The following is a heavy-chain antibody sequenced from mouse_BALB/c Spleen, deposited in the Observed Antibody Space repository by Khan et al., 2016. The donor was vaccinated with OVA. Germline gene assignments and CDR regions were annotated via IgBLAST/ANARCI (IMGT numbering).Heavy chain of an antibody. CDR2: ITYDGSN. Sequence: EVQLQESGPGLVKPSQSLSLTCSVTGYSITSGYYWNWIRQFPGNKLEWMGYITYDGSNNSTPFLKNRISITRDQHKNQFFLKLNSATTEDTATYYCARNYYSSSLLFAYWGQGTLVTVSA. D-gene: IGHD1-1*01. CDR1: GYSITSGYY. CDR3: ARNYYSSSLLFAY. V-gene: IGHV3-6*02. J-gene: IGHJ3*01.